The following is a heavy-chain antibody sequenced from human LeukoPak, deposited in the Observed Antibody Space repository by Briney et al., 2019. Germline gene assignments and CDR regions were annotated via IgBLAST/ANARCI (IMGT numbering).Heavy chain of an antibody. J-gene: IGHJ3*02. Sequence: GGSLRLSCAASGFSFNYYTMNWVRQAPGKGLEWVSSISSSSSYIYYADSVKGRFTISRDNAKNSLYLQMNSLRAEDTAVYYCAREVAAAGTGDAFDIWGQGTMVTVSS. V-gene: IGHV3-21*01. CDR1: GFSFNYYT. CDR3: AREVAAAGTGDAFDI. D-gene: IGHD6-13*01. CDR2: ISSSSSYI.